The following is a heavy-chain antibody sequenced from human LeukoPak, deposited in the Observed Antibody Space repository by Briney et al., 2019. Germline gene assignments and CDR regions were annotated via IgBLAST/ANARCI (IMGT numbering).Heavy chain of an antibody. CDR1: GYTLTQVV. CDR2: FDPENGET. D-gene: IGHD3-10*01. CDR3: ATVSSSDSYFYSYF. J-gene: IGHJ4*02. V-gene: IGHV1-24*01. Sequence: ASAKVSCKVSGYTLTQVVIHWVRQAPGEGLEWMGGFDPENGETVYAQKFQGRVTMTEDKSSDTAYMELSSLGSEDTAIYYCATVSSSDSYFYSYFWGQGTLVTVSS.